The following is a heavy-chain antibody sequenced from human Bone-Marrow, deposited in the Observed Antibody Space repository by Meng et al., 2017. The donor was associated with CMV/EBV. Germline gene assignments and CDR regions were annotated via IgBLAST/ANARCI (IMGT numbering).Heavy chain of an antibody. CDR3: ARVTGIS. D-gene: IGHD2-21*01. V-gene: IGHV3-72*01. CDR1: GFTFSDHY. Sequence: GGSLRLSCAASGFTFSDHYMDWVRQAPGKGLEWVGRTRNKARSYTTEYAASVKGRFTISRDDSQNSLYLQMNSLKTEDTAIYYCARVTGISWGQGTLVTVSS. J-gene: IGHJ5*02. CDR2: TRNKARSYTT.